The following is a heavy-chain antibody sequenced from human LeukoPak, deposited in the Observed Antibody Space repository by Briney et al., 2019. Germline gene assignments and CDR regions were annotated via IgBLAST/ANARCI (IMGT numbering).Heavy chain of an antibody. CDR2: ISAYNGNT. J-gene: IGHJ6*02. Sequence: GASVKVSRKASGYTFTSYGISWVRQAPGQGLEWMGWISAYNGNTNYAQKLQGRVTMTTDTSTSTAYMELRSLRSGDTAVYYCARDRSSSWYRAPYYYYGMDVWGQGTTVTVSS. D-gene: IGHD6-13*01. CDR1: GYTFTSYG. V-gene: IGHV1-18*01. CDR3: ARDRSSSWYRAPYYYYGMDV.